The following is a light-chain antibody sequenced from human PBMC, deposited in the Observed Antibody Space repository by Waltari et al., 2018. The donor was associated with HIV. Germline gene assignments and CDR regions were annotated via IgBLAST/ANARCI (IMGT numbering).Light chain of an antibody. V-gene: IGLV2-23*02. CDR3: CAYAGSTTYVI. Sequence: QSALTQTASVSRSPGHSITISCTGPSSDVGGYNLLPWYQQHPGKAPKLMINEVSKRPSGVSNRFSGSKSCNTDSLTISGLQAEDEADYYCCAYAGSTTYVIFGGGTKLTVL. J-gene: IGLJ2*01. CDR2: EVS. CDR1: SSDVGGYNL.